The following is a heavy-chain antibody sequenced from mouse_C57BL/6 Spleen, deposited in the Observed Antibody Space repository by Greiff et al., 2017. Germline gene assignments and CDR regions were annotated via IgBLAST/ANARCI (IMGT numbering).Heavy chain of an antibody. Sequence: EVKLMESGAGLVKPGGSLTLSCAASGFTFSSYAMSWVRQTPEKRLEWVATISAGGSYNYYPDNVKGRFLITTDNANNNLYLQMSHLKSEDTAMYYCTRDLSLAYWGQGTLVTVSS. V-gene: IGHV5-4*01. D-gene: IGHD2-3*01. CDR2: ISAGGSYN. J-gene: IGHJ3*01. CDR3: TRDLSLAY. CDR1: GFTFSSYA.